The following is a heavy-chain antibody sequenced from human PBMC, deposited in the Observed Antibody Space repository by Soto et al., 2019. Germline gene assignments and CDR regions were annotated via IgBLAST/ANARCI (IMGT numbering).Heavy chain of an antibody. V-gene: IGHV1-24*01. Sequence: ASVKVSCKVSGYTLTELSMHWVRQAPGKGLECMGGFDPEDGETIYAQKFQGRVTMTEDTSTDTAYMELSSLRSEDTAVYYCATAYYGSGSRNDYYYYYMDVWGKGTTVTVSS. D-gene: IGHD3-10*01. J-gene: IGHJ6*03. CDR3: ATAYYGSGSRNDYYYYYMDV. CDR2: FDPEDGET. CDR1: GYTLTELS.